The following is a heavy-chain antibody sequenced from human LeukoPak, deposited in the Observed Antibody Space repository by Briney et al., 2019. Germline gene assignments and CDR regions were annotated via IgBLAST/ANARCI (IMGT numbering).Heavy chain of an antibody. CDR3: ARGTLYYYDSSGYKDY. J-gene: IGHJ4*02. Sequence: GGSLRLSCAASGFTFSNAWMSWVRQAPGKGLEWVGRIKSKTDGGTTDYAAPVKGRITISRDDSKNTLYLQMNSLRAEDTAVYYCARGTLYYYDSSGYKDYWGQGTLVTVSS. D-gene: IGHD3-22*01. CDR1: GFTFSNAW. CDR2: IKSKTDGGTT. V-gene: IGHV3-15*01.